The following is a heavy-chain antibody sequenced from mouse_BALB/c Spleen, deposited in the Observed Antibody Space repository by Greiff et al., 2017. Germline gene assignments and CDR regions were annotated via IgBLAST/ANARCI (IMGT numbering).Heavy chain of an antibody. V-gene: IGHV1-7*01. CDR1: GYTFTSYW. D-gene: IGHD2-1*01. J-gene: IGHJ2*01. CDR2: INPSTGYT. CDR3: ARRELDYGNSFDY. Sequence: QVHVKQSGAELAKPGASVKMSCKASGYTFTSYWMHWVKQRPGQGLEWIGYINPSTGYTEYNQKFKDKATLTADKSSSTAYMQLSSLTSEDSAVYYCARRELDYGNSFDYWGQGTTLTVSS.